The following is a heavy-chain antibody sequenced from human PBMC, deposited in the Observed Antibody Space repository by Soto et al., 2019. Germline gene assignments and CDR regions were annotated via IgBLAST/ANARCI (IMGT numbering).Heavy chain of an antibody. V-gene: IGHV3-23*01. Sequence: EVQLLESGGGLVQPGGSLRLSCAASGFTFSSYAMSWVRQAPGKGLEWVSAISGSGGGTYYADSVKGRFTISRDKSKNRRCLQMTGLRAAVTAVYYGEKEGIDGERFDYWCQGTLVTVFS. CDR3: EKEGIDGERFDY. D-gene: IGHD6-13*01. CDR1: GFTFSSYA. J-gene: IGHJ4*02. CDR2: ISGSGGGT.